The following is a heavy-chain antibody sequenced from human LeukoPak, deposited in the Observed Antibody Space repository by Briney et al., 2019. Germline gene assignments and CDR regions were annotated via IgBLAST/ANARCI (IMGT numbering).Heavy chain of an antibody. CDR2: IYYSGTT. J-gene: IGHJ2*01. CDR3: AGLTTTAWYFDL. Sequence: PSETLSLTCTVSGGSISSYYWSWIRQPPGKGLEWIGYIYYSGTTSYNPSLKSRVTISVDTSKNQFSLKLTSVTAADTAVYYCAGLTTTAWYFDLWGRGTLVTVSS. D-gene: IGHD1-26*01. V-gene: IGHV4-59*08. CDR1: GGSISSYY.